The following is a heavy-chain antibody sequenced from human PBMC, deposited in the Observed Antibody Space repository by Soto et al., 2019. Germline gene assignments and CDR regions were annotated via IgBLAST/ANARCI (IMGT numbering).Heavy chain of an antibody. J-gene: IGHJ6*03. CDR1: GDSISSYY. D-gene: IGHD3-22*01. CDR3: ARLSVYLNYYYEYIDV. Sequence: SETLSLTCTVSGDSISSYYWSWIRQSPGKGLEWIGYIYYSGSTNYNPSLKSRVTISVDPSKNQFSLKLSSVTTADTAVYYCARLSVYLNYYYEYIDVWGKGTTVTVSS. V-gene: IGHV4-59*08. CDR2: IYYSGST.